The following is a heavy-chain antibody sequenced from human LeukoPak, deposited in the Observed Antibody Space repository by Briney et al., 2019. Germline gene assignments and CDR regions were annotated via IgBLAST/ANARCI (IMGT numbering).Heavy chain of an antibody. J-gene: IGHJ4*02. CDR1: GFTFDDYG. CDR3: ARDAGRGYYTSDY. V-gene: IGHV3-20*04. Sequence: GGSLRLSCAASGFTFDDYGMTWVRQALGKGLEWVSGINWNGGNTAYADSVRGRFTISRDNAKNSLYLQMNSLRVEDTALYYCARDAGRGYYTSDYWGQGTLVTVSS. CDR2: INWNGGNT. D-gene: IGHD3-3*01.